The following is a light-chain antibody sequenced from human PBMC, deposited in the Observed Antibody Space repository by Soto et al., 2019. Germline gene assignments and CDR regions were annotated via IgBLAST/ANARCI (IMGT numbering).Light chain of an antibody. Sequence: QSVLTQSPSASASLGASVKLTCTLSSGHSSYAIAWHQQQPEKGPRYLMKLNSDGSHCKGDGIPDRFSGSSSGAERYLTISCLLSEDGADYFCQTLGSGILVFGGGTKLTVL. CDR1: SGHSSYA. J-gene: IGLJ2*01. CDR2: LNSDGSH. CDR3: QTLGSGILV. V-gene: IGLV4-69*01.